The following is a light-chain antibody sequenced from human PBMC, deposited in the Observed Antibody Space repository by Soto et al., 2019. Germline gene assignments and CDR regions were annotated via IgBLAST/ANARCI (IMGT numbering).Light chain of an antibody. J-gene: IGKJ5*01. CDR1: QNINNF. V-gene: IGKV1-39*01. CDR3: QLSYSSTYT. Sequence: DIQMTQSPSSLSASVGDRVTITCRASQNINNFLNWYQQKPGKAPKLLIYASSSLQSGVPSRFSGSGSGTDFTLTIRSLQPEAVATYYCQLSYSSTYTFGRGTRLEIX. CDR2: ASS.